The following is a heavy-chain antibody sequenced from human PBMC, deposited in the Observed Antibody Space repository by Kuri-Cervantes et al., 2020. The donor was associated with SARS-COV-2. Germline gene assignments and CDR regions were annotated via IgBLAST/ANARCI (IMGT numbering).Heavy chain of an antibody. D-gene: IGHD7-27*01. J-gene: IGHJ4*02. Sequence: GESLKISCAASGFSLSRYTMNWVRQAPGKALEWVSSISGSGSYIYYADSVKGRFTISRDNAKNSLYLQMSSLRGEDTAVYYCARDLRLGKSLDYWGQGTLVTVSS. CDR2: ISGSGSYI. CDR3: ARDLRLGKSLDY. CDR1: GFSLSRYT. V-gene: IGHV3-21*01.